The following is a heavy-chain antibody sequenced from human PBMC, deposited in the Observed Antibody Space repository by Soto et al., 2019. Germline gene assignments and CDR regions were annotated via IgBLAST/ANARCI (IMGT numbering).Heavy chain of an antibody. CDR2: INPNSGGT. CDR1: GYTFTGYY. D-gene: IGHD2-2*01. Sequence: QVQLVQSGAEVKKPGASVKVSCKASGYTFTGYYMHWVRQAPGQGLEWMGWINPNSGGTNYAQKLLGGVAMTTGTSIITAYMEVSRLLSDDAAVEYCSGDQAMDCRRTVCPSFDIWGQGTMVTVSS. CDR3: SGDQAMDCRRTVCPSFDI. V-gene: IGHV1-2*02. J-gene: IGHJ3*02.